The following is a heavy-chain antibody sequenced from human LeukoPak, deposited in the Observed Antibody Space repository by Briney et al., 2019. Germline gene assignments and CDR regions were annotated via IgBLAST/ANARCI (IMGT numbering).Heavy chain of an antibody. D-gene: IGHD2-8*01. CDR3: ARNRYGVWDY. V-gene: IGHV3-53*01. Sequence: GGSLRLSCAASGFTVSSNYMSWVRQAPGKGLEWVSVIYSGGSTYYADSVKGRFTISRDNSKNTLYLQMNSLRVEDTAVYYCARNRYGVWDYWGQGTLVTVSS. J-gene: IGHJ4*02. CDR1: GFTVSSNY. CDR2: IYSGGST.